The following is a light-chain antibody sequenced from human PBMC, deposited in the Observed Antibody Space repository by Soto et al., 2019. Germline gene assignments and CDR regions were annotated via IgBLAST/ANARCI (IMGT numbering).Light chain of an antibody. CDR2: KAS. V-gene: IGKV1-5*03. CDR3: QQYKSYALT. Sequence: DIQMTQSPSTLSVSVGDRVTIACRASQTINSWLAWYQQKPGRAPKLLIYKASTLQSGVPSRFSGSGSGTEFTLTISSLLPDDFATYYCQQYKSYALTFGGGTKVEIK. J-gene: IGKJ4*01. CDR1: QTINSW.